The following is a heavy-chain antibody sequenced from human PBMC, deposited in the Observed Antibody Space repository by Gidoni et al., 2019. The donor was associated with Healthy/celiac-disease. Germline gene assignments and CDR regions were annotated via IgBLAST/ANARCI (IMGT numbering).Heavy chain of an antibody. CDR3: ARHEIAVATGGYYYGMDV. CDR1: GYSFTSYW. J-gene: IGHJ6*02. CDR2: IYPGDSDT. D-gene: IGHD6-19*01. V-gene: IGHV5-51*01. Sequence: EVQLVQSGAEVKKPGESLKISCKGSGYSFTSYWIGWVRQMPGKGLEWMGIIYPGDSDTRYSPSFQGQVTISADKSISTAYLQWSSLKASDTAMYYCARHEIAVATGGYYYGMDVWGQGTTVTVSS.